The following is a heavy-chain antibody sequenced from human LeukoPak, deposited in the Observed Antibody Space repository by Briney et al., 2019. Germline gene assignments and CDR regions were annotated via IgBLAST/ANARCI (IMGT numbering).Heavy chain of an antibody. D-gene: IGHD5-18*01. CDR2: ISHSGNT. CDR1: GGSISSYY. V-gene: IGHV4-59*01. Sequence: SETLSLTCTVSGGSISSYYWSWIRQPPGKGLEWIAYISHSGNTNYNPSLKSRVTISVDTSTNQFSLKLSSVTAADTAMYYCARAPGIQLSYFDLWGRGTLVTVSS. CDR3: ARAPGIQLSYFDL. J-gene: IGHJ2*01.